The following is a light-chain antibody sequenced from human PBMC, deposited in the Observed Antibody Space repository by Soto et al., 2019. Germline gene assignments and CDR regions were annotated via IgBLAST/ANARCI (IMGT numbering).Light chain of an antibody. J-gene: IGKJ4*01. CDR2: AAS. V-gene: IGKV1-8*01. CDR1: QGISSY. Sequence: AIRMTQSPSSLPASTGDRVTITCRASQGISSYLAWYQQKPGKAPKLLIYAASTLQSGVPSRFSGSGSGTDFTLTISCLQSEDFATYYCQQYYSYQLTFGGGTKVDIK. CDR3: QQYYSYQLT.